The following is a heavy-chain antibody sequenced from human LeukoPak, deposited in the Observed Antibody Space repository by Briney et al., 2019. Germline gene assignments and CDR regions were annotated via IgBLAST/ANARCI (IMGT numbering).Heavy chain of an antibody. J-gene: IGHJ6*03. V-gene: IGHV3-20*04. Sequence: GGSLRLSCAASGFTFSSYAMSGVRQAPGEGVEGVSNINWKGDSTGYADSVKGRFTISRDNGKNSLYLQMNSLRAEDTALYYCAREVATYDYYYYMDVWGKGTTVTVSS. CDR3: AREVATYDYYYYMDV. CDR2: INWKGDST. D-gene: IGHD5-12*01. CDR1: GFTFSSYA.